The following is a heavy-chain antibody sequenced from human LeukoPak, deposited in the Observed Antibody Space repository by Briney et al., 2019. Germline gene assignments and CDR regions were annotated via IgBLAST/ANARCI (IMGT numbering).Heavy chain of an antibody. CDR3: ARVRGNRGKYFDY. J-gene: IGHJ4*02. V-gene: IGHV4-34*01. CDR2: INHSGST. CDR1: GGSFSGYY. Sequence: SETLSLTCAVYGGSFSGYYWSWIRQPPGKGLEWIGEINHSGSTNYNPSLKSRVTISVDTSKNQFSLKLSSVTAADTAVYYCARVRGNRGKYFDYCGQGTLVTVSS. D-gene: IGHD3-16*01.